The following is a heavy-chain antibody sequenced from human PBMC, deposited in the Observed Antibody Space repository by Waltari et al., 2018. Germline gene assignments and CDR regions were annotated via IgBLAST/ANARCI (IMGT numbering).Heavy chain of an antibody. CDR1: GGSISSSSYY. D-gene: IGHD6-19*01. CDR2: IYYSGRT. Sequence: QLQLQESGPGLVKPSETLSLTCTVSGGSISSSSYYWGWIRQPPGKGLEWIGSIYYSGRTYYNPSLKSRGTISVDTSKNQFSLKLSSVTAADTAVYYCARVEGAVADLNFGYWGQGTLVTVSS. CDR3: ARVEGAVADLNFGY. V-gene: IGHV4-39*01. J-gene: IGHJ4*02.